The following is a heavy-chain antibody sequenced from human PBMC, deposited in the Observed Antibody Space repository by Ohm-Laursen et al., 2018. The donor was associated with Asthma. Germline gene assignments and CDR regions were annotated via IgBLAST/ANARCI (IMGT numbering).Heavy chain of an antibody. Sequence: SVKVSCKSLGGPFSTSVFGWVRQAPGQGLEWLGGLNSVFGTSTYAQKFHDRFTITADEYTSSVNMTLSSLTSEDTAVYYCARKAGSCIVSTCYSLDFWGQGTLVTVSS. CDR2: LNSVFGTS. J-gene: IGHJ4*02. CDR1: GGPFSTSV. CDR3: ARKAGSCIVSTCYSLDF. D-gene: IGHD2-15*01. V-gene: IGHV1-69*13.